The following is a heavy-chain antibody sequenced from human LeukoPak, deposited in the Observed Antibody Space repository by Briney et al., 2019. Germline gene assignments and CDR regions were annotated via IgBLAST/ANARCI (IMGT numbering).Heavy chain of an antibody. CDR1: GFTFSSYA. D-gene: IGHD6-13*01. CDR2: ISGSGGIT. J-gene: IGHJ4*02. Sequence: GGSLRLSCAASGFTFSSYAMSWVRQAPGKGLEWVSAISGSGGITYYADSVKGRFTISRDNSKNTLYLQMNSLRAEDTAVYYCATHRSSSWYRGYFDYWGQGTLVTVFS. CDR3: ATHRSSSWYRGYFDY. V-gene: IGHV3-23*01.